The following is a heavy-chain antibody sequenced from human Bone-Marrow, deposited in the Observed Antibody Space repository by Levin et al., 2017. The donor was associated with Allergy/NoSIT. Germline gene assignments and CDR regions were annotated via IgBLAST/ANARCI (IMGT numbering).Heavy chain of an antibody. Sequence: ASVKVSCKASGYTFTGYYMHWVRQAPGQGLEWMGWINPNSGGTNYAQKFQGRVTMTRDTSISTAYMELSRLRSDDTAVYYCARDSSNGISIFGVVVDYYYGMDVWGQGTTVTVSS. CDR1: GYTFTGYY. CDR3: ARDSSNGISIFGVVVDYYYGMDV. CDR2: INPNSGGT. J-gene: IGHJ6*02. V-gene: IGHV1-2*02. D-gene: IGHD3-3*01.